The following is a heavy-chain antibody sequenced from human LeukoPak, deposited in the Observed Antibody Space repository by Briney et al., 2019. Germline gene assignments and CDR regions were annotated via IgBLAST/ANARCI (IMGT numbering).Heavy chain of an antibody. CDR3: ARGYSSSWGFTYSV. J-gene: IGHJ6*02. CDR2: IYTSGNT. V-gene: IGHV4-4*07. Sequence: PSETLPLTCTVSGGCISGYYWSWIRQPAGKGLAWIGRIYTSGNTNYNPSLESRVTMSVDTSKNQFSLRLSSVTAADTAVYYCARGYSSSWGFTYSVWGQGTTVTVSS. D-gene: IGHD6-13*01. CDR1: GGCISGYY.